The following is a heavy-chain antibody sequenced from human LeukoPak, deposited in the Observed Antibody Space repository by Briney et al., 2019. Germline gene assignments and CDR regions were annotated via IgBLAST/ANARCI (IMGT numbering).Heavy chain of an antibody. V-gene: IGHV3-9*01. CDR2: ISWNSGSI. J-gene: IGHJ4*02. D-gene: IGHD1-26*01. CDR1: GFTFDDYA. Sequence: GGSLRLSCAASGFTFDDYAMHWVRQAPGKGLEWVSGISWNSGSIGYADSVKGRFTITRDNAKNSLYLQMNSLRAEDTALYYCAKDSSLSWELYGAPNFDYWGQGTLVTVSS. CDR3: AKDSSLSWELYGAPNFDY.